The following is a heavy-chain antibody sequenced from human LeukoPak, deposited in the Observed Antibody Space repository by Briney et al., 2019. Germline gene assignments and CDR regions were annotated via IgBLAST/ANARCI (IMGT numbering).Heavy chain of an antibody. CDR3: ARRRLTIFGVVKLDDAFDI. Sequence: GGSLRLSCAASGFTFSSYSMNWVRQAPGKGLEWVSYISSSSSTIYYADSVKGRFTISRDNAKNSLYLQMNSLRAEDTAVYYCARRRLTIFGVVKLDDAFDIWGQGTMVTVSS. V-gene: IGHV3-48*01. CDR1: GFTFSSYS. CDR2: ISSSSSTI. J-gene: IGHJ3*02. D-gene: IGHD3-3*01.